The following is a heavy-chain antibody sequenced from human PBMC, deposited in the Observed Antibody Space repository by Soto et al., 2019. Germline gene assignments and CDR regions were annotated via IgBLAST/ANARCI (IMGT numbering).Heavy chain of an antibody. CDR1: GFTFADSA. J-gene: IGHJ4*02. CDR2: IIVDSGNT. Sequence: SVKVSCKASGFTFADSAVQWVRQARGQRLEWIGRIIVDSGNTKSAEKFTERVSMSWDMSTSTAFMELRSLSFDDTAVYYCATANNTSPFDYWGLGTLVTVSS. CDR3: ATANNTSPFDY. V-gene: IGHV1-58*01. D-gene: IGHD1-26*01.